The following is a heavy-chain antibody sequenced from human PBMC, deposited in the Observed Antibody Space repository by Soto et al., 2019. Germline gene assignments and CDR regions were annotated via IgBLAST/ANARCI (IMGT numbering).Heavy chain of an antibody. CDR3: ARGAQYYDILTGYYNPDAFDI. CDR2: IGTAGDT. Sequence: GGSLRLSCAASGFTFSSYDMHWVRQATGKGLEWVSAIGTAGDTYYPGSVKGRFNISRENAKNSLYLQMNSLRAEDTAVYYCARGAQYYDILTGYYNPDAFDIWGQGTMVTVSS. D-gene: IGHD3-9*01. CDR1: GFTFSSYD. J-gene: IGHJ3*02. V-gene: IGHV3-13*01.